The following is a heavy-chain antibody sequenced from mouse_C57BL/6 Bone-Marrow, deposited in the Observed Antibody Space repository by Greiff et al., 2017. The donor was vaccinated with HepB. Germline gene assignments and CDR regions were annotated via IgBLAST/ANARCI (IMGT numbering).Heavy chain of an antibody. CDR3: TTRGFITHY. CDR1: GFNIKDDY. V-gene: IGHV14-4*01. CDR2: IDPENGDT. J-gene: IGHJ2*01. Sequence: DVHLVESGAELVRPGASVKLSCTASGFNIKDDYMHWVKQRPEQGLEWIGWIDPENGDTEYASKFQGKATITADTSSNTAYLQLSSLTSEDTAVYYCTTRGFITHYWGQGTTLTVSS. D-gene: IGHD1-1*01.